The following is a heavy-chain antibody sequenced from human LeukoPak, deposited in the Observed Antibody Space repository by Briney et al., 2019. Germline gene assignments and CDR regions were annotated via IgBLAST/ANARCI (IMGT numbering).Heavy chain of an antibody. CDR2: IKQDGSEK. J-gene: IGHJ3*02. D-gene: IGHD3-10*01. Sequence: GGSLRLSCAASGFTFSSYWMSWVRQAPGKGLEWVANIKQDGSEKYYVDSVKGRFTISRDNAKNSLYLQMNSLRAEDTAVYYCARDRTLSWFGATPMAFDIWGQGTMVTVSS. V-gene: IGHV3-7*01. CDR3: ARDRTLSWFGATPMAFDI. CDR1: GFTFSSYW.